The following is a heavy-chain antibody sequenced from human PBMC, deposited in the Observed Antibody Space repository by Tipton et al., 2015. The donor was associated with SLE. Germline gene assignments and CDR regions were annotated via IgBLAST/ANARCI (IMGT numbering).Heavy chain of an antibody. J-gene: IGHJ4*02. V-gene: IGHV4-38-2*02. CDR1: GYSISSGYY. D-gene: IGHD1-26*01. Sequence: TLSLTCTVSGYSISSGYYWGWIRQPPGKGLEWIGSIYHSGSTYYNPSLKSRVTISVDTSKNQFSLKLSSVTAADTAVYYCARDGRGYFDYWGQGTLVTVSS. CDR3: ARDGRGYFDY. CDR2: IYHSGST.